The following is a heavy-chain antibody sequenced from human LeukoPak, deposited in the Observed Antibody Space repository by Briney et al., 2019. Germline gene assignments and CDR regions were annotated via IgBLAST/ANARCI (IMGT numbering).Heavy chain of an antibody. J-gene: IGHJ3*02. D-gene: IGHD4/OR15-4a*01. CDR1: GYTFTNYY. Sequence: ASVKVSCKASGYTFTNYYIHWVRQAPGQGLEWMGIINPSGGSTDYAQKFQGRVTMTRDTSTGTVYMELSSLRSEDTAVYYCAKATWYGGNPSGAFDMWGQGTMVTVSS. V-gene: IGHV1-46*01. CDR2: INPSGGST. CDR3: AKATWYGGNPSGAFDM.